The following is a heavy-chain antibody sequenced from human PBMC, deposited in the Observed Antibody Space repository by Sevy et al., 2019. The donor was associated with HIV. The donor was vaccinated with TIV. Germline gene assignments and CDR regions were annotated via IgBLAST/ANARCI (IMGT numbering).Heavy chain of an antibody. D-gene: IGHD5-12*01. Sequence: GGSLRLSCAASGFTVSSNYMSWVRQAPGKGLEWVSDIYSGGNTYYADSVKGRFTISRDNSKNTVYLQINSLRAEDTAVYYCARETISGYNLWGQGTLVTVSS. V-gene: IGHV3-53*01. CDR1: GFTVSSNY. J-gene: IGHJ4*02. CDR2: IYSGGNT. CDR3: ARETISGYNL.